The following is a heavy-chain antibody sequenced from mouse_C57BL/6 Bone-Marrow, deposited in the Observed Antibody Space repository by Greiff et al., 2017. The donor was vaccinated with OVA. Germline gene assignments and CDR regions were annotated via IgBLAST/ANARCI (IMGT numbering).Heavy chain of an antibody. CDR1: GFTFSSYA. V-gene: IGHV5-4*03. CDR3: ASDRGYYGPYAMDY. J-gene: IGHJ4*01. CDR2: ISDGGSYT. D-gene: IGHD1-1*01. Sequence: EVKLVESGGGLVKPGGSLKLSCAASGFTFSSYAMSWVRQTPEKRLEWVATISDGGSYTYYPDNVKGRITISRDNAKNNLYLQMSHLKSEDTAMYYCASDRGYYGPYAMDYWGQGTSVTVSS.